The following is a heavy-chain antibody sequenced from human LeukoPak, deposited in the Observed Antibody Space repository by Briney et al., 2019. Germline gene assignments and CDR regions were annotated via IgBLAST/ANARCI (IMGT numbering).Heavy chain of an antibody. Sequence: PGGSLRLSCAASGFAFDDFAMHWVRQAPGKGLEWVSGISWNGGSVAYADSVKGRFTISRDNAKNSLYLQMNSLRPEDTALYYCAKANSGSYYLAAFDIWGQGTMVTVSS. J-gene: IGHJ3*02. CDR3: AKANSGSYYLAAFDI. V-gene: IGHV3-9*01. CDR1: GFAFDDFA. D-gene: IGHD3-10*01. CDR2: ISWNGGSV.